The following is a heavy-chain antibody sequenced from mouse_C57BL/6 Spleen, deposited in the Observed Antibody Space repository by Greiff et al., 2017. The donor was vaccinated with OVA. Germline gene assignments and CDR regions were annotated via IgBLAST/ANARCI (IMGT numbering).Heavy chain of an antibody. CDR1: GFNIKDYY. CDR3: AVYYGKGPWFAY. Sequence: IQLQQSGAELVKPGASVKLSCTASGFNIKDYYMHWVKQRTEQGLEWIGRIDPEDGETRYAPKFQGKATITADTSSNTAYLQLSSLTSEDTAVYYCAVYYGKGPWFAYWGQGTLVTVSA. J-gene: IGHJ3*01. D-gene: IGHD2-1*01. CDR2: IDPEDGET. V-gene: IGHV14-2*01.